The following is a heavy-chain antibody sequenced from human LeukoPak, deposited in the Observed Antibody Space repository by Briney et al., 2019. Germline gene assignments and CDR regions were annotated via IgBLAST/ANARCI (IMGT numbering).Heavy chain of an antibody. CDR3: AKDPDDFWSGYYPFDY. CDR1: GFTFSSYA. CDR2: ISGSGGST. V-gene: IGHV3-23*01. D-gene: IGHD3-3*01. J-gene: IGHJ4*02. Sequence: GGSLRLSCAASGFTFSSYAMSWVRQAPGKGLEWVSAISGSGGSTYYADSVKGRSTISRDNSKNTLYLQMNSLRAEDTAVYYCAKDPDDFWSGYYPFDYWGQGTLVTVSS.